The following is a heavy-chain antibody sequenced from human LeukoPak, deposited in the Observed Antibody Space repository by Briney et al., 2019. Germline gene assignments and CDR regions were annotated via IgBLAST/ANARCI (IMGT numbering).Heavy chain of an antibody. CDR2: IYPGDSDT. D-gene: IGHD2-15*01. CDR3: ASLGSFVSPPYFDP. J-gene: IGHJ4*02. CDR1: GDSFTYW. Sequence: GESLKISCKDSGDSFTYWIGWVRQMPGKGLEWMGIIYPGDSDTRYSPSFQGQVTISADKSIGTAYLQWSSLKASDTAMYYCASLGSFVSPPYFDPGGREPVVTVS. V-gene: IGHV5-51*01.